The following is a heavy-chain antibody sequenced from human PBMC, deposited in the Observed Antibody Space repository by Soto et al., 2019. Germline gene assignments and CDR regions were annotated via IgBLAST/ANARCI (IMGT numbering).Heavy chain of an antibody. D-gene: IGHD1-26*01. CDR1: GFSLSTSGVG. CDR2: IYWDDDK. V-gene: IGHV2-5*02. Sequence: QITLKESGPTLVKPTQTLTLTCTFSGFSLSTSGVGVGWIRQPPGKALEWLALIYWDDDKRYSPSLKSRLTNHKGPSQNPGVPNITNKDPVGTANNFWATRPHPHLGSRGAFDYWGQGTLVTVSS. CDR3: ATRPHPHLGSRGAFDY. J-gene: IGHJ4*02.